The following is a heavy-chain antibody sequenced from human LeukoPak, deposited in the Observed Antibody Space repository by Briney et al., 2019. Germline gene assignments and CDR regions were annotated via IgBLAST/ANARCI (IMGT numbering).Heavy chain of an antibody. CDR1: GFTFSSYS. CDR3: ARDGGPYYDFWSGYSGYFDY. Sequence: GGSLRLSCAAPGFTFSSYSMNWVRQAPGKGLEQVSYISSSSSTIYYADSVKRRFTISRDNAKNSLYLQMNSLRAEDTAVYYCARDGGPYYDFWSGYSGYFDYWGQGTLVTVSS. D-gene: IGHD3-3*01. CDR2: ISSSSSTI. V-gene: IGHV3-48*01. J-gene: IGHJ4*02.